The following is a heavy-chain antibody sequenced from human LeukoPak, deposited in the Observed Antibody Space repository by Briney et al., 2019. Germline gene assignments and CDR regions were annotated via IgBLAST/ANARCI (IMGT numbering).Heavy chain of an antibody. Sequence: SETLSLTCTVSGGSISSYYWSWIRQPAGKGLEWIGRIYTSGSTNYNPSLKSRVTMSVDTSKNQFSLKLSSVTAADTAVYYCAREGTLWFGELFSGDSYYYYGMDVWGQGTTVTVSS. CDR3: AREGTLWFGELFSGDSYYYYGMDV. D-gene: IGHD3-10*01. CDR1: GGSISSYY. V-gene: IGHV4-4*07. CDR2: IYTSGST. J-gene: IGHJ6*02.